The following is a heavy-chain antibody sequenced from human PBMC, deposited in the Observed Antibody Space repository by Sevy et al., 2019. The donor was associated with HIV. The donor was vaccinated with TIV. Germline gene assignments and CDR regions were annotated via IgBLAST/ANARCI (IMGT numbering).Heavy chain of an antibody. CDR2: ISHSGST. J-gene: IGHJ4*02. CDR3: ARGKVLTDY. CDR1: GDSISDYY. Sequence: SETLSLTCNVYGDSISDYYWSWIRQSPWKGLEWIGYISHSGSTNHNPSLKRRVTLSADTSKNQISLKLTFVTAADTAVYYCARGKVLTDYWGQGTLVTVSS. V-gene: IGHV4-59*01.